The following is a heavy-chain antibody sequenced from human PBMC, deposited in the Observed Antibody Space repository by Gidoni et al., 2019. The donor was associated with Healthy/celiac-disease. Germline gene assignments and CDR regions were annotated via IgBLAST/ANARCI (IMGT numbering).Heavy chain of an antibody. J-gene: IGHJ4*02. D-gene: IGHD3-10*01. Sequence: VQLVESGGGLVQPGGSLRLSCAASGFTFSSYDMHWVRQGTGKGLEGVSAIGTAGDTYYPGSVKGRFTISRENAENSLYLQMNSLRAEDTAVYYCARGDYFGRYFDYWGQGTLVTVSS. V-gene: IGHV3-13*04. CDR3: ARGDYFGRYFDY. CDR1: GFTFSSYD. CDR2: IGTAGDT.